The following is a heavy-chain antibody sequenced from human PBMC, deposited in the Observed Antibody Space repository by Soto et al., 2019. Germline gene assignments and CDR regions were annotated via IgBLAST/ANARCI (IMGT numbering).Heavy chain of an antibody. Sequence: ASVKVSCKASGYTFTIHCISWVRQAPGQGLEWMGWISAYNGNTNYAQKLQGRVTMTTDTSTSTAYMELRSLRSDDTAVYYCARVRGKQQLAPEYYQHWGQGTLVTVSS. J-gene: IGHJ1*01. CDR2: ISAYNGNT. CDR1: GYTFTIHC. CDR3: ARVRGKQQLAPEYYQH. D-gene: IGHD6-13*01. V-gene: IGHV1-18*01.